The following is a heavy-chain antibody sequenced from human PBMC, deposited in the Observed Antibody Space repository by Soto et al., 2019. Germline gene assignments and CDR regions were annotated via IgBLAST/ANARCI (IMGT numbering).Heavy chain of an antibody. CDR3: ARSQGSSTSLDIYYYYYYGMDV. J-gene: IGHJ6*02. CDR2: IIPITATA. Sequence: QVQLVQSGAEVKKPGSSVKVSCKASGGTFGSYAISWVRQAPGHGLEWMGGIIPITATANYEQKFQGRVTITADEYKSTASMQLRRMRSAETAVYYCARSQGSSTSLDIYYYYYYGMDVWGQGSTVTVSS. CDR1: GGTFGSYA. V-gene: IGHV1-69*01. D-gene: IGHD2-2*01.